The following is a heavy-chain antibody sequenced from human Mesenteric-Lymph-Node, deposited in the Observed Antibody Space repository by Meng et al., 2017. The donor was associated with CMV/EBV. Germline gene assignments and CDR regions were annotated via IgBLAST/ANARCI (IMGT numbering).Heavy chain of an antibody. CDR3: ARDGSSWPFDY. V-gene: IGHV3-48*04. J-gene: IGHJ4*02. CDR1: GFTFSSYA. Sequence: GESLKISCAASGFTFSSYAMSWVRQAPGKGLEWVSYISSSSSTIYYADSVKGRFTISRDNAKNSLYLQMNSLRAEDTAVYYCARDGSSWPFDYWGQGTLVTVSS. CDR2: ISSSSSTI. D-gene: IGHD6-13*01.